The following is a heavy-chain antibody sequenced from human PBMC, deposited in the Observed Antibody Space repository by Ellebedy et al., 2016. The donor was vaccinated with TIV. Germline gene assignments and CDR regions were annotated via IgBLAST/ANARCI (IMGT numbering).Heavy chain of an antibody. J-gene: IGHJ6*02. CDR3: ARDQGGYNYYYGLDV. Sequence: MPSETLSLTCTVSGGSISSSSHYWGWIRQHPGKGLEWIGSSYYDGNNYYNPSLKSRVTISVDTYKNQFSLKLKSVTAADTAVYYCARDQGGYNYYYGLDVWGQGTTVTVSS. CDR1: GGSISSSSHY. D-gene: IGHD3-16*01. CDR2: SYYDGNN. V-gene: IGHV4-39*07.